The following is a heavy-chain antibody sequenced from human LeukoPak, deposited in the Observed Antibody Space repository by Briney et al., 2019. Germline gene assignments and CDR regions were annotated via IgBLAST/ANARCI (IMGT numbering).Heavy chain of an antibody. Sequence: SGGSLRLSCAASGFTFSTYAMYWVRQAPGKGLEWVSIIWYDGSNKFYADSVKGRFTISRDNSKNTLYLQMNSLRAEDTAVYYCARGAYCSGICPGAFDIWGQGTMVTVSS. CDR2: IWYDGSNK. CDR1: GFTFSTYA. V-gene: IGHV3-33*01. J-gene: IGHJ3*02. CDR3: ARGAYCSGICPGAFDI. D-gene: IGHD2-15*01.